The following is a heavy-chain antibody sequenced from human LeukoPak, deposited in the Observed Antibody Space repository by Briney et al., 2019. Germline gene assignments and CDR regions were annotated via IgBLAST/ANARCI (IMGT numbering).Heavy chain of an antibody. CDR1: GFTFINYG. Sequence: HPGGSLRLSCAASGFTFINYGMSWVRQAPGKGLEWVSEISDSGDKTYYVDSVKGRFTISRDNSKNTLYLQRNSMRAEDTAVYFCAKRKYRSGGIFDYWGQGTLVSVSS. D-gene: IGHD6-19*01. J-gene: IGHJ4*02. V-gene: IGHV3-23*01. CDR2: ISDSGDKT. CDR3: AKRKYRSGGIFDY.